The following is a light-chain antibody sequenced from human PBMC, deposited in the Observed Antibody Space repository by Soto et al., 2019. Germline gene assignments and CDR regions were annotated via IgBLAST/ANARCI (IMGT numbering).Light chain of an antibody. V-gene: IGKV3-15*01. CDR1: QSVSSN. Sequence: EIVMTQSPATLSVSPGERATLSCRASQSVSSNLAWYQQKPGQAPRLLIYGASTRATGIPARFSGSGSGTDFTLTISILQSEDFAVYYCQQYNNLPPITFGGGNKVEIK. J-gene: IGKJ4*01. CDR3: QQYNNLPPIT. CDR2: GAS.